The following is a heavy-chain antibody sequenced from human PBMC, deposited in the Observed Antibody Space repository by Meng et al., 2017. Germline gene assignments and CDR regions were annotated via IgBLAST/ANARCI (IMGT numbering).Heavy chain of an antibody. CDR1: VGSFIGDY. CDR3: ARRGQMYWDGPGKREVFDY. Sequence: VHSQQCVAGLFIPSSTLALTGAVYVGSFIGDYCRWIRQPPGNRLEFIGEINHSGSTNYNPSLKSRVTIAVYTYKNQFSLKLSSVTAADTAVDYCARRGQMYWDGPGKREVFDYWGQGTLVTVSS. J-gene: IGHJ4*02. V-gene: IGHV4-34*01. D-gene: IGHD2-21*01. CDR2: INHSGST.